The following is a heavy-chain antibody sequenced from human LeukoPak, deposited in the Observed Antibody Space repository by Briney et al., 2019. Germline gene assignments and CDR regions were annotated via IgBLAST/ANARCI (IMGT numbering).Heavy chain of an antibody. Sequence: PSETLSLTCAVSGGSISSGNWWSWVRQTPGKGLEWFGEIHHTGSTTYNPSLKSRVTISVDTSKNQFSLKLSSVAAADTAVYYCARVADSSGYIYYYYYMDVWGKGTTVTVSS. J-gene: IGHJ6*03. CDR3: ARVADSSGYIYYYYYMDV. D-gene: IGHD3-22*01. CDR2: IHHTGST. V-gene: IGHV4-4*02. CDR1: GGSISSGNW.